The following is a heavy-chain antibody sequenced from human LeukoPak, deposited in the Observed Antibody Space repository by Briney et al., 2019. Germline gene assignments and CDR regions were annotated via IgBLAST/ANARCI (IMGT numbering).Heavy chain of an antibody. CDR1: GFTFSSYS. CDR2: ISSSSSYI. Sequence: GGSLRLSCAASGFTFSSYSMNWVRQAPGKGLEWVSSISSSSSYIYYADSVKGRFTISRDNAKNSLYLQMNSLRAEDTAVYYCARDRSFDPCSSTSCYVAQSTYYYYYGMDVWGQGTTVTVSS. V-gene: IGHV3-21*01. J-gene: IGHJ6*02. D-gene: IGHD2-2*01. CDR3: ARDRSFDPCSSTSCYVAQSTYYYYYGMDV.